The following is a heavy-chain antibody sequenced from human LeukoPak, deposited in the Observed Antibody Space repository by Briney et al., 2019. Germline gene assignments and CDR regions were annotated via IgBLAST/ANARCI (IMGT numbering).Heavy chain of an antibody. Sequence: SVKVSCKVSGGIFSNYVISWVRQAPGQGLEWMGGIIPVFGTPNYVRKFRGRVTITTDESTSTAHMEMSSLRSEDTAVYYCARSHSPAYYAPFDYWGQGTLVTVSS. V-gene: IGHV1-69*05. CDR1: GGIFSNYV. D-gene: IGHD3-22*01. J-gene: IGHJ4*02. CDR3: ARSHSPAYYAPFDY. CDR2: IIPVFGTP.